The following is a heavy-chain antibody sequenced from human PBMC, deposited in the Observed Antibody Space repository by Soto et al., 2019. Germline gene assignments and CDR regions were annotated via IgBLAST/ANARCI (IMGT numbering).Heavy chain of an antibody. CDR2: IRQDGSEK. D-gene: IGHD6-6*01. Sequence: GGSLRLSCAASGFTFSRYWMSWFRQAPGKGLEWVANIRQDGSEKSYVDSVKGRFTISRDNAKNSLYLQMNSLRAEDTAVYFCARDLPSISGRPGGWFDPWGKGTLVTVSS. J-gene: IGHJ5*02. CDR1: GFTFSRYW. CDR3: ARDLPSISGRPGGWFDP. V-gene: IGHV3-7*01.